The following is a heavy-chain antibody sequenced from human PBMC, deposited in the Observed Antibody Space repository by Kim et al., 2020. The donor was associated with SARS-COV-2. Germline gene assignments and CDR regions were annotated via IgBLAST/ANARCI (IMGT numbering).Heavy chain of an antibody. V-gene: IGHV3-21*01. CDR3: ARVAAAGPYYFDY. CDR2: ISSSSSYI. CDR1: GFTFSSYS. J-gene: IGHJ4*02. D-gene: IGHD6-13*01. Sequence: GGSLRLSCAASGFTFSSYSMNWVRQAPGKGLEWVSSISSSSSYIYYADSVKGRFTISRDNAKNSLYLQMNSLRAEDTAVYYCARVAAAGPYYFDYWAREPWSPSPQ.